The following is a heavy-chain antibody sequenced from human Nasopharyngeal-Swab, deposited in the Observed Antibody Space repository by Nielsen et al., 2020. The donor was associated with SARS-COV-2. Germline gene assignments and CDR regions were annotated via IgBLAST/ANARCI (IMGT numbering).Heavy chain of an antibody. CDR3: AREPDMVRGITLFDY. J-gene: IGHJ4*02. D-gene: IGHD3-10*01. Sequence: ASVKVSCKASGYTFTGYYIHWVRQAPGQGLEWMGWINPNSGVTNYAHKFKGRLTVTRDTSMNTAYMDLSTLRSDDTAVYYCAREPDMVRGITLFDYWGQGTLVTVSS. V-gene: IGHV1-2*07. CDR2: INPNSGVT. CDR1: GYTFTGYY.